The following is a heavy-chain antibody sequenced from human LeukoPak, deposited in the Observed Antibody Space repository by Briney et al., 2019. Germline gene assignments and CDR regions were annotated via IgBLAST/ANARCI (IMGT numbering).Heavy chain of an antibody. CDR1: GFTFSSYG. J-gene: IGHJ6*02. CDR3: ARDFGTPTLYSNYLWYYYYGMDV. Sequence: SGGSLRLSCAASGFTFSSYGMHWVRQAPGKGLEWVAVIWYDGSNKYYADSVKGRFTISRDNSKNTLYLQMNSLRAEDTAVYYCARDFGTPTLYSNYLWYYYYGMDVWGQGTTVTVSS. D-gene: IGHD4-11*01. CDR2: IWYDGSNK. V-gene: IGHV3-33*01.